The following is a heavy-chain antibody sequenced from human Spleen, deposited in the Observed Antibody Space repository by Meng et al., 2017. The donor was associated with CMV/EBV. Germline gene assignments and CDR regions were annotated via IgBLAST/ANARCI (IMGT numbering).Heavy chain of an antibody. D-gene: IGHD5-12*01. Sequence: QGQMGQSGAEVKQPGASVKVSCTASGYTFTGYYMHWVRQAPGKGLEWMGWINPNSGGTNYAQKFQGRVTMTRDKYISTVYMELSRLRSEDTDVYYCARLGLRPIVNYWGQGTLVTVSS. CDR1: GYTFTGYY. CDR2: INPNSGGT. V-gene: IGHV1-2*02. J-gene: IGHJ4*02. CDR3: ARLGLRPIVNY.